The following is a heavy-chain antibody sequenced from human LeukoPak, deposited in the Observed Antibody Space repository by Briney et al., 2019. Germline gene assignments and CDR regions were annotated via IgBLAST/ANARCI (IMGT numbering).Heavy chain of an antibody. CDR2: IKQDGSEK. Sequence: GGSLRLSCATSGFTFSSYWMSWVRQAPGKGLEWVANIKQDGSEKYYVDSVKGRFTISRDNAKNSLYLQMNSLRAEDTAVYYCARDVFPDAFDIWGQGTMVTVS. CDR1: GFTFSSYW. D-gene: IGHD2-8*01. CDR3: ARDVFPDAFDI. V-gene: IGHV3-7*01. J-gene: IGHJ3*02.